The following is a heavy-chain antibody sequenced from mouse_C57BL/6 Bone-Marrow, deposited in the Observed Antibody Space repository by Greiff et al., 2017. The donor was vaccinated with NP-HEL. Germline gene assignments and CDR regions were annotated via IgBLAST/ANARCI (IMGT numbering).Heavy chain of an antibody. J-gene: IGHJ3*01. CDR2: IYPGSGNT. CDR3: ARENYYGSSLAWFAY. CDR1: GYTFTDYY. V-gene: IGHV1-76*01. D-gene: IGHD1-1*01. Sequence: QVQLQQSGAELVRPGASVKLSCKASGYTFTDYYINWVKQRPGQGLEWIARIYPGSGNTYYNEKFKGKATLTAEKSSSTAYMQLSSLTSEDSAVYFCARENYYGSSLAWFAYWGQGTLVTVSA.